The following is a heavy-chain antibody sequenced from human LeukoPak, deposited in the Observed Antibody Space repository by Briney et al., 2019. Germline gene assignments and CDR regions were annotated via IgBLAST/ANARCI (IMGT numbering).Heavy chain of an antibody. V-gene: IGHV4-34*01. CDR1: GGSLSGYH. Sequence: SETLSLTCAVYGGSLSGYHWSWIRQPPGKGLEWIGEINHSGSTNYNPSLKSRVTISVDTSKNQFSLKLSSVTAADTAVYYCARDPAAAGPDYWGQGTPVTVSS. J-gene: IGHJ4*02. CDR3: ARDPAAAGPDY. D-gene: IGHD6-13*01. CDR2: INHSGST.